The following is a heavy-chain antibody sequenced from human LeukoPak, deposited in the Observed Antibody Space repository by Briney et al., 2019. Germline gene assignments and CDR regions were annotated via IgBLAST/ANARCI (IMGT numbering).Heavy chain of an antibody. V-gene: IGHV3-23*01. CDR1: GFTFSSYA. Sequence: KPGGSLRLSCAASGFTFSSYAMSWVRQAPGKGLEWVSAISGSGGSTYYADSVKGRFTISRDNSKNTLYLQMNSLRAEDTAVYYCAKDRGGLSTQSAPFDYWGQGTLVTVSS. CDR2: ISGSGGST. J-gene: IGHJ4*02. CDR3: AKDRGGLSTQSAPFDY. D-gene: IGHD3-16*01.